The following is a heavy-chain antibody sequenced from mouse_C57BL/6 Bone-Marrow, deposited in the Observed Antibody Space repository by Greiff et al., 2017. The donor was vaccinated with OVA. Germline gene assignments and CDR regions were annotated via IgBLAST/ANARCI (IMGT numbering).Heavy chain of an antibody. Sequence: EVQVVESGPELVKPGASVKIPCKASGYTFTDYNMDWVQQSHGKSLEWIGDINPNNGGTIYNQKFKGKATLTVDKSSSTAYMELRSLTSEDTAVYYCARSGLLAWFAYWGQGTLVTVSA. CDR2: INPNNGGT. J-gene: IGHJ3*01. D-gene: IGHD2-3*01. CDR3: ARSGLLAWFAY. CDR1: GYTFTDYN. V-gene: IGHV1-18*01.